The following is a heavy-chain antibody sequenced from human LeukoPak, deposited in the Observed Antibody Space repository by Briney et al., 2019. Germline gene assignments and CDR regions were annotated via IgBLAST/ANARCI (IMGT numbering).Heavy chain of an antibody. D-gene: IGHD2-2*02. Sequence: PSETLSLTCTVSGYSISSGYYWGWIRQPPGKGLEWIGSIYHSGGTYYNPSLKSRVTISVDTSKNQFSLKLSSVTAADTAVYYCAREVGVPAAISRRAWFDPWGQGTLVTVSS. V-gene: IGHV4-38-2*02. CDR1: GYSISSGYY. CDR2: IYHSGGT. J-gene: IGHJ5*02. CDR3: AREVGVPAAISRRAWFDP.